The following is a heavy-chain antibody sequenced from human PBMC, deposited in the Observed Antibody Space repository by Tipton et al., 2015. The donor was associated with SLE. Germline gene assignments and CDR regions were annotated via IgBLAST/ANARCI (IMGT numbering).Heavy chain of an antibody. CDR1: GFTFSSYS. V-gene: IGHV3-48*01. J-gene: IGHJ4*02. CDR3: AKGASIGYGSGSYGGY. D-gene: IGHD3-10*01. Sequence: SLRLSCAASGFTFSSYSMNWVRQAPGKGLEWVSYISSSSSTIYYADSVKGRFTISRDNAKNSLYLQMNSLRAEDTAVYYCAKGASIGYGSGSYGGYWGQGTLVTVSS. CDR2: ISSSSSTI.